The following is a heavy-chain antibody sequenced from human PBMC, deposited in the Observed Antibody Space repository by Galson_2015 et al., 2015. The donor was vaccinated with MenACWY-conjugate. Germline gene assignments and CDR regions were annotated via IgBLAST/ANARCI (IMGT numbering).Heavy chain of an antibody. D-gene: IGHD6-13*01. J-gene: IGHJ4*02. CDR2: INADGSST. CDR1: GFTFSTYW. V-gene: IGHV3-74*01. Sequence: SLRLSCAASGFTFSTYWMHWVRQAPGKGLVWVSRINADGSSTTYADSVKGRFTISRDNAEKTVYLHMNSLRAEDTAVYYCATWPGYPIGGWGQGTLVTGSS. CDR3: ATWPGYPIGG.